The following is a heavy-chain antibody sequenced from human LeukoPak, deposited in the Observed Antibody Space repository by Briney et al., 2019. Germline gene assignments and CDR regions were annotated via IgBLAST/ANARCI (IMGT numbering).Heavy chain of an antibody. CDR1: GFTFSSYS. CDR3: ARDGYDSSGYYWPLDP. D-gene: IGHD3-22*01. CDR2: ISSSSSYI. Sequence: GGSLRLSCAASGFTFSSYSMNWVRQAPGKGLEWVSSISSSSSYIYYADSAKGRFTISRDNAKTSLYLQMNSLRAEDTAVYYCARDGYDSSGYYWPLDPWGQGTLVTVSS. J-gene: IGHJ5*02. V-gene: IGHV3-21*01.